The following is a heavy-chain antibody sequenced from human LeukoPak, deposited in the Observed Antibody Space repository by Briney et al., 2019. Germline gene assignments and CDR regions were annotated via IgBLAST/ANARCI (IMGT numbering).Heavy chain of an antibody. CDR2: IKQDGSEK. CDR1: GFTFSSYW. Sequence: PGGSLRLSCAASGFTFSSYWMSWVRQAPGKGLEWVANIKQDGSEKYYVDSVKGRFTISRDNAKNSLYLQMNSLRAEDTAVYYCAREIGYSSSWWASPRCDAFDIWGQGTMVTVSS. D-gene: IGHD6-13*01. J-gene: IGHJ3*02. V-gene: IGHV3-7*01. CDR3: AREIGYSSSWWASPRCDAFDI.